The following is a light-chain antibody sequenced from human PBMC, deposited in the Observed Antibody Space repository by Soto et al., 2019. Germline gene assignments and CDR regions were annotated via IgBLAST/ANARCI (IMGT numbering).Light chain of an antibody. CDR3: QQYGRSPWT. CDR1: QSVDNNY. CDR2: GAS. V-gene: IGKV3-20*01. J-gene: IGKJ1*01. Sequence: ETVLTQSPGTLYLSPGERATLSCRASQSVDNNYLAWYQQQPGQAPRLLIFGASSRAIGMPDRFSGSGSGTDFTLTISRLEPEDFAVYYCQQYGRSPWTFGQGTKVEIK.